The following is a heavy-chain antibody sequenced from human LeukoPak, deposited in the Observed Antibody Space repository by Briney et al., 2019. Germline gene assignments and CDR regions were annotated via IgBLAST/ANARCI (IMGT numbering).Heavy chain of an antibody. D-gene: IGHD3-22*01. Sequence: SETLSLACTVSGVPISSYYLSWLRQPPGKGLEWIGYIYYSGSTNYHPSLKSRVTISVDTSKNPFSLKLSSVTAADTAVYYCARAWDSEYYYDSSGYYGGYNWFDPWGQGTLVTVSS. J-gene: IGHJ5*02. CDR2: IYYSGST. V-gene: IGHV4-59*01. CDR3: ARAWDSEYYYDSSGYYGGYNWFDP. CDR1: GVPISSYY.